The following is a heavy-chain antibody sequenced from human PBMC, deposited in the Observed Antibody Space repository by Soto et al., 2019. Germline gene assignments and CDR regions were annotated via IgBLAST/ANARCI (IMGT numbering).Heavy chain of an antibody. CDR3: ARVVATVAGPYGMDV. CDR1: GGTFSSYT. D-gene: IGHD6-19*01. CDR2: IIPILGIA. Sequence: ASVKVSCKSSGGTFSSYTVNWVRQAPGQGLEWLGRIIPILGIAKYAQKFQGRVTITADISTSTAYMELRSLRSDDTAVYYCARVVATVAGPYGMDVWGQGTTVTVSS. J-gene: IGHJ6*02. V-gene: IGHV1-69*02.